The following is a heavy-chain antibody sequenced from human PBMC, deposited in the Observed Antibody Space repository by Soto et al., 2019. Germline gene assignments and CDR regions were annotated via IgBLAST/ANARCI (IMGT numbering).Heavy chain of an antibody. D-gene: IGHD5-18*01. J-gene: IGHJ4*02. CDR3: ARENSVQAWLHHFDH. V-gene: IGHV3-48*03. CDR1: GFSFSSFA. Sequence: GGPLRLSCEASGFSFSSFAMNWVRQAPGMGLEWVSYISDDGASIYYADSLKGRFTISRDNAKNSLSLQMNNLRAEDTAVYYCARENSVQAWLHHFDHWGLGTLVTVS. CDR2: ISDDGASI.